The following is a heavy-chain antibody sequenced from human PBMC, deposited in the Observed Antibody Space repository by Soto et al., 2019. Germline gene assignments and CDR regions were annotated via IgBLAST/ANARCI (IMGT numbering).Heavy chain of an antibody. CDR3: ATDDYGIFPY. D-gene: IGHD3-10*01. V-gene: IGHV1-2*02. CDR2: IDPRSGGT. CDR1: GYPFTTYY. J-gene: IGHJ4*02. Sequence: HVQLVQSGTEVKKPGASVRVSCMVSGYPFTTYYIHWVRQAPGQGLEWMGWIDPRSGGTVYEQKFQGRVTMTSDTSISTVYMDLSGLTLDDTALYYCATDDYGIFPYWGQGSLVTVSS.